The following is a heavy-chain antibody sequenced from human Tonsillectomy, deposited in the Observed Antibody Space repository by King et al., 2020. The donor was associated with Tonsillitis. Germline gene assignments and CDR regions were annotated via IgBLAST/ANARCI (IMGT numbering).Heavy chain of an antibody. CDR1: GFTFSSYG. Sequence: VQLVESGGGVVQPGGSLRLSCAASGFTFSSYGMHWVRQAPGKGLEWVAFIRDDGSNKYYGDSVKGRFTISRDKSKNTLYLQMNSLGAEDTAVYYCAKVLGVVVAATKETYYYGMDVWGQGTTVTVSS. D-gene: IGHD2-15*01. CDR2: IRDDGSNK. V-gene: IGHV3-30*02. CDR3: AKVLGVVVAATKETYYYGMDV. J-gene: IGHJ6*02.